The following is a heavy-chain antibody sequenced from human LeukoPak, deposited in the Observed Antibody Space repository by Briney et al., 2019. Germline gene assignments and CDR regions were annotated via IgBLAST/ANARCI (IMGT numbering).Heavy chain of an antibody. Sequence: GASLRLSCAASGFTFSSYAMSWVRQAPGKGLEWVSAINGSGGSTYYADSVKGRFTISRDNSKNTLYLQMNSLRAEDTAVYYCAKKDIVVVPAGQVYLQHWGQGTLVTVSS. CDR3: AKKDIVVVPAGQVYLQH. CDR1: GFTFSSYA. CDR2: INGSGGST. V-gene: IGHV3-23*01. J-gene: IGHJ1*01. D-gene: IGHD2-2*01.